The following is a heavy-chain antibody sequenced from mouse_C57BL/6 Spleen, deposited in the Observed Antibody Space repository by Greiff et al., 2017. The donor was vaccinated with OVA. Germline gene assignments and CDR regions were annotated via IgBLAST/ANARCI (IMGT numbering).Heavy chain of an antibody. D-gene: IGHD2-2*01. V-gene: IGHV1-4*01. Sequence: VQLQQSGAELARPGASVKMSCKASGYTFTSYTMHWVKQRPGQGLEWIGYINPSSGYTKYNQKFKDKATLTADKSSSTAYMQLSSLTSEDSAVYYCARCGTMVTTDWDFDVWGTGTTVTVSS. CDR3: ARCGTMVTTDWDFDV. CDR1: GYTFTSYT. J-gene: IGHJ1*03. CDR2: INPSSGYT.